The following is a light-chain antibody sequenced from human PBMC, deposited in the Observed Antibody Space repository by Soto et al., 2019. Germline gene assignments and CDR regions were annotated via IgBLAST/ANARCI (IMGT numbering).Light chain of an antibody. CDR2: YSS. CDR1: QSVRTN. V-gene: IGKV3D-15*01. CDR3: QQYAYWPET. J-gene: IGKJ1*01. Sequence: EVMMTQFPDTVSVTPGETVTLSCGASQSVRTNLAWYQQRPGQAPRLLIHYSSTRASDIPARFSGSGSGTNFTLDISSLQSEDFAVYYCQQYAYWPETFGQGTKVDIK.